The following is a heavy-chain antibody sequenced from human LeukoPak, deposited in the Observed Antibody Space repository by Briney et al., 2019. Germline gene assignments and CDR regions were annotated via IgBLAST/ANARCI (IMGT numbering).Heavy chain of an antibody. J-gene: IGHJ4*02. Sequence: PGGSLRLSCAASGFTVSRNYMSWVRQAPGKGLEWVSVIYSADSAYSADSVRGRFTISRDSSKNTLYLQMNSLRADDTAVYYCAREVGGGATNYFDYWGQGTLVTVSS. CDR2: IYSADSA. CDR1: GFTVSRNY. D-gene: IGHD1-26*01. V-gene: IGHV3-53*01. CDR3: AREVGGGATNYFDY.